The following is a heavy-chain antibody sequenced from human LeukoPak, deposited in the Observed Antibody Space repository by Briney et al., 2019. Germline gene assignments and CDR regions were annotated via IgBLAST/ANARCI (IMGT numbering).Heavy chain of an antibody. J-gene: IGHJ3*02. V-gene: IGHV1-2*02. CDR1: GYTFTGYY. CDR3: ARGRGSGDAFEI. Sequence: ASVKVSCKASGYTFTGYYMHWVRQAPGQGLEWVGWINPNSGGTKYAQKFQGRGTMTRDTSVSTAYVELSRLRSDDTAVYYCARGRGSGDAFEIWGQGTMVTVSS. CDR2: INPNSGGT. D-gene: IGHD1-26*01.